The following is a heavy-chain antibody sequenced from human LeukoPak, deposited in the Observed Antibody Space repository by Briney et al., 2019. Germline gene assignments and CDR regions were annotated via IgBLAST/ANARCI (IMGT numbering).Heavy chain of an antibody. Sequence: SETLSLTCAVYGGSFSGYYWSWIRQPPGKGLEWLGEINHSGSTNYNPSLKSRVTISVDTSKNQFSLKLSSVTAADTAVYYCARTRLTGYSYYYYMDVWGKGTTVTISS. V-gene: IGHV4-34*01. CDR3: ARTRLTGYSYYYYMDV. CDR2: INHSGST. CDR1: GGSFSGYY. D-gene: IGHD3-9*01. J-gene: IGHJ6*03.